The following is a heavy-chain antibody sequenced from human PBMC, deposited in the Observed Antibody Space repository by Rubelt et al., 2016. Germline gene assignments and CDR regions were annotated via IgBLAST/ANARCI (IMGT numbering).Heavy chain of an antibody. D-gene: IGHD4-11*01. V-gene: IGHV3-23*01. CDR3: ARSLHGDYSPELDC. Sequence: EVQMLESGGGLVQAGGSLRLSCVASGFPLRSYEMHWVRQAPGKGLAWVSSIRRSGVSTYYADSVKGRFTISRDNSKNTLNLQMNNMRSEDTAVYYCARSLHGDYSPELDCWGQGTLVTVSS. CDR1: GFPLRSYE. CDR2: IRRSGVST. J-gene: IGHJ4*02.